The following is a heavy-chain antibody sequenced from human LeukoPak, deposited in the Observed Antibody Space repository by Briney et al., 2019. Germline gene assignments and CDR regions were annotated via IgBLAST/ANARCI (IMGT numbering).Heavy chain of an antibody. CDR2: INHSGST. D-gene: IGHD6-13*01. CDR3: ARAQAAAGPQGGYYYYYMDV. Sequence: SETLSLTCSVYGGSFSGYYWSWIRQPPGKGLEWIGEINHSGSTNYNPSLKSRVTISVDTSKNQFSLKLSSVTAADTAVYYCARAQAAAGPQGGYYYYYMDVWGKGTTVTVSS. V-gene: IGHV4-34*01. CDR1: GGSFSGYY. J-gene: IGHJ6*03.